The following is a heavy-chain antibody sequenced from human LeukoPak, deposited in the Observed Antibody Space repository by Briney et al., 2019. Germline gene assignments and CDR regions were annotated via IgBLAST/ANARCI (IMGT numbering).Heavy chain of an antibody. CDR1: GGSISSSSYY. CDR3: ARGTTYYDFWSGYCWFDP. J-gene: IGHJ5*02. D-gene: IGHD3-3*01. CDR2: IYYSGST. Sequence: SETLSLTCTVSGGSISSSSYYWGWIRQPPGKGLEWIGSIYYSGSTYYNPSLKSRVTTSVDTSKNQFSLKLSSVTAADTAVYYCARGTTYYDFWSGYCWFDPWGQGTLVTVSS. V-gene: IGHV4-39*07.